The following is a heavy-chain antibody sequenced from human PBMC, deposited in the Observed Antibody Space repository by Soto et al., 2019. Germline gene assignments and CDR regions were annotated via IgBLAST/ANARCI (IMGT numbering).Heavy chain of an antibody. Sequence: GGSLRLSCAASGFTFSSYGMHWVRQAPGKGLEWVAVISYDGSNKYYADSVKGRFTISRDNSKNTLYLQMNSLRAEDTAVCYCAKESGTPPFFDYWGQGTLVTVSS. V-gene: IGHV3-30*18. CDR1: GFTFSSYG. D-gene: IGHD1-1*01. CDR3: AKESGTPPFFDY. CDR2: ISYDGSNK. J-gene: IGHJ4*02.